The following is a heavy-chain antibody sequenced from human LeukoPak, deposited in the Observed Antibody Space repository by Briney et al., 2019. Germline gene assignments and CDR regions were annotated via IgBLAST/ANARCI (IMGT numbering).Heavy chain of an antibody. J-gene: IGHJ4*02. CDR2: INSDGSST. CDR1: GFTFSNFW. Sequence: GGSLRLSCAASGFTFSNFWMHWVRQAPGKGLVWVSRINSDGSSTSYADSVKGRFTISRDNAKNTLYLQMNSLRAEDSAVYYCARGIFCYDSTGLLDNWGQGTLVTVSS. D-gene: IGHD3-22*01. V-gene: IGHV3-74*01. CDR3: ARGIFCYDSTGLLDN.